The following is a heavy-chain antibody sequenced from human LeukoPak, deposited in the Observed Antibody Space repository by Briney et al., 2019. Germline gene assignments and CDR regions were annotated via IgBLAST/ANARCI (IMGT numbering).Heavy chain of an antibody. J-gene: IGHJ4*02. D-gene: IGHD6-6*01. CDR2: IYPGDSDT. CDR3: AREYTTSSSFDS. CDR1: GYRFSNYW. V-gene: IGHV5-51*01. Sequence: GESLKISCKGSGYRFSNYWIGWVRPMPGKGLEWMGIIYPGDSDTRYSPSFRGQVTISADKSISTAYLQWSSLKASDTAMYYCAREYTTSSSFDSWGQGTLVTVSS.